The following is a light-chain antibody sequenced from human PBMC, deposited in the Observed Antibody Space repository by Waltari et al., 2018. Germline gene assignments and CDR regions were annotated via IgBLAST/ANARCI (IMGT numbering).Light chain of an antibody. CDR3: QHYLRLPVT. V-gene: IGKV3-20*01. Sequence: EIVLTQSPGTLSLSPGESATLSCRTSQSVTRALAWYQQKPSQAPRLLIYGASNRATGHPDRFSGSGSGTDFSLTISSLEPEDFAVYYCQHYLRLPVTFGQGTKVEVK. CDR2: GAS. J-gene: IGKJ1*01. CDR1: QSVTRA.